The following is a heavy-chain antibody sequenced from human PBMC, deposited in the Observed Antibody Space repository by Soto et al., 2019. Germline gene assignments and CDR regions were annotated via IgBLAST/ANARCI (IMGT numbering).Heavy chain of an antibody. J-gene: IGHJ6*02. CDR2: INPNSGGT. V-gene: IGHV1-2*02. CDR3: ARSELLDYYYYGMDV. Sequence: ASVKVSCKASGYTFTGYYMHWVRQAPGQGLEWMGWINPNSGGTNYAQKFQGRVTMTRDTSISTAYMELSRLRSDDTAVYYCARSELLDYYYYGMDVWGQGTTVTVSS. D-gene: IGHD2-15*01. CDR1: GYTFTGYY.